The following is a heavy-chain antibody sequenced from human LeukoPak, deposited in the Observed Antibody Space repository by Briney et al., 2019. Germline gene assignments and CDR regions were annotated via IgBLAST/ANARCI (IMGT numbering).Heavy chain of an antibody. V-gene: IGHV4-61*02. CDR3: ARGIVVVAQLGFYFYYMDV. D-gene: IGHD2-15*01. CDR1: GGSISSDNYY. J-gene: IGHJ6*03. CDR2: IYTSGST. Sequence: SQTLSLTCTVSGGSISSDNYYWSWIRQPAGKGLEWIGRIYTSGSTNYNPSLKSRVTISVDTSKNQFSLKLSSVTAADTAVYYCARGIVVVAQLGFYFYYMDVWGKGTTVTISS.